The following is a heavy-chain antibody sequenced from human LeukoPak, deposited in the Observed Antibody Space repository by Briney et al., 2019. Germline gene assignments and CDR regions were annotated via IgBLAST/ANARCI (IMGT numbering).Heavy chain of an antibody. D-gene: IGHD4-17*01. CDR3: ASADYDDYYIDF. CDR2: IYYSGMT. Sequence: PSETLSLTCTVSGGSISSYYWSWIRQPPGKGLDWIGYIYYSGMTNYNPSLKSRVTISLDTSKNQFSLKLSSVTAADTAVYHCASADYDDYYIDFWGQGTLVTVCS. V-gene: IGHV4-59*01. CDR1: GGSISSYY. J-gene: IGHJ4*02.